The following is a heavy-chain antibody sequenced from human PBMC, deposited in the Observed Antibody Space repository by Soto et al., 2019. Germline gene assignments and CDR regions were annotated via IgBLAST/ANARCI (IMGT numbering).Heavy chain of an antibody. V-gene: IGHV1-8*01. Sequence: QVQLVQSGAEVKKPGASVKVSCTGSGYTFRSYDIHWVRQATGQGLEWMGWVNPNTGNTGYAQKFQGRVTMIRDMSKSSAYMEVNSLTSEDTAIYYCARAYGAGSFDFWGQGTLVSVSS. J-gene: IGHJ5*01. D-gene: IGHD3-10*01. CDR3: ARAYGAGSFDF. CDR2: VNPNTGNT. CDR1: GYTFRSYD.